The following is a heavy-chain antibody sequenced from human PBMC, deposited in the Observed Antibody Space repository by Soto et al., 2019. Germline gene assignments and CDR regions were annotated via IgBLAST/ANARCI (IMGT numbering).Heavy chain of an antibody. Sequence: QITLKESGPTLVKPTQTLTLTCTFSGFSLSTSGVGVGWIRQPPGKALEWLALIYWDDDKRYSPSLKSRLTITKDTSKNQVVLTLTNMDPVDTATYYCAHRRGFGEFLFSWGQGTLVTVSS. V-gene: IGHV2-5*02. J-gene: IGHJ5*02. CDR1: GFSLSTSGVG. CDR3: AHRRGFGEFLFS. D-gene: IGHD3-10*01. CDR2: IYWDDDK.